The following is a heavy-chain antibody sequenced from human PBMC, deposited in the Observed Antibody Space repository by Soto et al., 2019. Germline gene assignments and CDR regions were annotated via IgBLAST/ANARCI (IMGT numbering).Heavy chain of an antibody. CDR2: ISWNSGPI. CDR1: GFTFDDYA. V-gene: IGHV3-9*01. Sequence: EVQLVESGGGLVQPDRSLRLSCAASGFTFDDYAMHWVRQAPGKGLEWVSGISWNSGPIGYADSVKGRFTISRDNAKNSLYLQMNSLRAEDTALYYCAKGVAAWGYFDYWGQGTLVTVSS. D-gene: IGHD2-15*01. CDR3: AKGVAAWGYFDY. J-gene: IGHJ4*02.